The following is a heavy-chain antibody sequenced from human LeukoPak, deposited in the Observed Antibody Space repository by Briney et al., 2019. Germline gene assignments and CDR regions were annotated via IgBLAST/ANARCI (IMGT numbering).Heavy chain of an antibody. Sequence: SETLSLTCTDSGGSISSSSYYWGWIRPPPGKGLEWIGSIYYSGSTYYNPSLKSRVTISVDTSKNQFSLKLSSVTAADTAVYYCARDLDRYYFDYWGQGTLVTVSS. CDR2: IYYSGST. CDR1: GGSISSSSYY. J-gene: IGHJ4*02. CDR3: ARDLDRYYFDY. D-gene: IGHD3/OR15-3a*01. V-gene: IGHV4-39*07.